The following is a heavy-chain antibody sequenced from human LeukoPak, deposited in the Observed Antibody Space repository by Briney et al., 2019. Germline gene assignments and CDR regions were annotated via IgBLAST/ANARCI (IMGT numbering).Heavy chain of an antibody. Sequence: SETLSLTCTVSGGSISSSSYYWGWIRQPPGKGLEWIGSIYYSGSTNYNPSLKSRVTISVDTSKNQFSLKLSSVTAADTAVYYCARRGSSSWRPIGWFDPWGQGTLVTVSS. J-gene: IGHJ5*02. CDR1: GGSISSSSYY. CDR3: ARRGSSSWRPIGWFDP. V-gene: IGHV4-39*01. CDR2: IYYSGST. D-gene: IGHD6-13*01.